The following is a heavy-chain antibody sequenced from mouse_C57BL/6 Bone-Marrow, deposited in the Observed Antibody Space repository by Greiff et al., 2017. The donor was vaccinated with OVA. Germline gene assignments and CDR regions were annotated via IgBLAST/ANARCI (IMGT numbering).Heavy chain of an antibody. CDR2: IWWDEDK. CDR1: GFSLSTLGMG. V-gene: IGHV8-8*01. J-gene: IGHJ3*01. Sequence: QVTLKESGPGILQPSQTLSLTCSFSGFSLSTLGMGVGWIRQPSGKGLEWLAHIWWDEDKFYNPALKSRLTISKDTSKNQVFLKIANVDTAGTATYYCARIARTYYDWFAYWGQGTLVTVSA. D-gene: IGHD1-1*01. CDR3: ARIARTYYDWFAY.